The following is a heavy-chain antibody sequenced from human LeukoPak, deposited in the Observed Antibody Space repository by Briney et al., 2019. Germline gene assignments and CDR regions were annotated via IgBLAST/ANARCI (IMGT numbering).Heavy chain of an antibody. CDR2: IYYSGST. CDR3: ARGNYDGSGYYFYFQH. D-gene: IGHD3-22*01. CDR1: GGSISSHY. V-gene: IGHV4-59*11. J-gene: IGHJ1*01. Sequence: SETLSLTCTVSGGSISSHYWSWIRQPPGKGLEWIGYIYYSGSTNYNPSLKSRVTISVDTSKNQFSLELSSVTAADTAVYYCARGNYDGSGYYFYFQHWGHGTLVTVSS.